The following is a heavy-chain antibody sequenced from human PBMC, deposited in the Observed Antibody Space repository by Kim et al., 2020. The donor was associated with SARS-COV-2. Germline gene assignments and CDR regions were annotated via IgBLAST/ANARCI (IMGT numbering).Heavy chain of an antibody. Sequence: GRLTISRQNAKKTLYLQMNSLRAEDTAVYYCARAKYYDILTGYYFGAFDIWGQGTMVTVSS. J-gene: IGHJ3*02. D-gene: IGHD3-9*01. CDR3: ARAKYYDILTGYYFGAFDI. V-gene: IGHV3-66*01.